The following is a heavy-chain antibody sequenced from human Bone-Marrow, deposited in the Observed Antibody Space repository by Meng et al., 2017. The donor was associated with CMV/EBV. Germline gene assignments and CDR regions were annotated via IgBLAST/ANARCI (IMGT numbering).Heavy chain of an antibody. J-gene: IGHJ5*02. CDR3: ARDLGYCGGDCYSGDP. Sequence: GESLKISCAASGFTVSSNYMSWVRQSPGKGLEWVAKIKQDGSEKQCIDSVKGRFTISRDNAKNSLYLQMKSLRAEDTAVYYCARDLGYCGGDCYSGDPRAQGTLVTVPS. CDR2: IKQDGSEK. V-gene: IGHV3-7*03. CDR1: GFTVSSNY. D-gene: IGHD2-21*01.